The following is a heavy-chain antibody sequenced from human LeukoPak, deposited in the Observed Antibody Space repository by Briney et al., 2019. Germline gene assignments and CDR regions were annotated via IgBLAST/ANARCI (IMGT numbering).Heavy chain of an antibody. D-gene: IGHD2-15*01. CDR1: GFTFSTYY. CDR2: INQDGSEK. CDR3: ARTRVSGGTFYHPFDH. V-gene: IGHV3-7*01. Sequence: GGSLRLSCAASGFTFSTYYMTWVRQAPGKGLEWVANINQDGSEKYYVDSVKGRFTISRDNAKNSLSLQMNSLRAEDTAVYSCARTRVSGGTFYHPFDHWGQGTLVTVSS. J-gene: IGHJ4*02.